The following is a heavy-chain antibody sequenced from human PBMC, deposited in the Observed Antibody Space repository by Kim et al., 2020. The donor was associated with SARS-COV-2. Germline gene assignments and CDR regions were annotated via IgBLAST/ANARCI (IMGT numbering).Heavy chain of an antibody. CDR3: ASHHRYSRGWYV. CDR1: GGSLSSSSYY. D-gene: IGHD1-26*01. V-gene: IGHV4-39*01. J-gene: IGHJ2*01. Sequence: SETLSLTCTVSGGSLSSSSYYWGWIRQPPGKGLEWIGTAYYIGNTYYNPSLKSRVTISVDTSKTQFPLKLGSLTAADTFFYSCASHHRYSRGWYV. CDR2: AYYIGNT.